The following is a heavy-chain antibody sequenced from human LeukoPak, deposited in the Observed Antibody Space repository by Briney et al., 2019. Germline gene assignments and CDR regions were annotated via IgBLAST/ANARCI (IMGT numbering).Heavy chain of an antibody. CDR2: IYYSGST. Sequence: PSETLSLTCTVSGGSIISSSYYWGWIRQPPGKGLEWIGSIYYSGSTYYNPSLKSRVTISVDTSKNQFSLKLSSVTAADTAVYYCARHRRGSYFSYMDVWCKGTTVTVSS. V-gene: IGHV4-39*01. D-gene: IGHD1-26*01. CDR3: ARHRRGSYFSYMDV. J-gene: IGHJ6*03. CDR1: GGSIISSSYY.